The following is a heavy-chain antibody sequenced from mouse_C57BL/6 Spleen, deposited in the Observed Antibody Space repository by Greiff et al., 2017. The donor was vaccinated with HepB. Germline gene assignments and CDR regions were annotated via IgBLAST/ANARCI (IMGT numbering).Heavy chain of an antibody. J-gene: IGHJ3*01. CDR1: GFSLTSYG. D-gene: IGHD2-4*01. V-gene: IGHV2-5*01. Sequence: VMLVESGPGLVQPSQSLSITCTVSGFSLTSYGVHWVRQSPGKGLEWLGVIWRGGSTDYNAAFMSRLSITKDNSKSQVFFKMNSLQADDTAIYYCAKEDGDYGWFAYWGQGTLVTVSA. CDR3: AKEDGDYGWFAY. CDR2: IWRGGST.